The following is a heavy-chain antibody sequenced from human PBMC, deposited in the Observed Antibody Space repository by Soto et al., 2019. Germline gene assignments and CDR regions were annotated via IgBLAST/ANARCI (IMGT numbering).Heavy chain of an antibody. D-gene: IGHD5-12*01. Sequence: QVQLVESGGGVVQPGKSLRLSCAASGFTFSRYGMHWVRQAPGKGLEWVAVISFDGSNRYYADSVKGRFTISRDNSKNMVNLLMNSLRAEDTALYYCAKDAQDAWVATIRGDAFDMWGRGTMVTVSS. CDR2: ISFDGSNR. CDR1: GFTFSRYG. J-gene: IGHJ3*02. V-gene: IGHV3-30*18. CDR3: AKDAQDAWVATIRGDAFDM.